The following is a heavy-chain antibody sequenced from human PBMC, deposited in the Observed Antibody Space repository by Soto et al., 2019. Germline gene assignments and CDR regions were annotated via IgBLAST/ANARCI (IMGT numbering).Heavy chain of an antibody. V-gene: IGHV4-39*01. CDR2: IYYSGST. CDR1: GGSISSSSYY. CDR3: ARRGMEGWLVRHYYFDY. J-gene: IGHJ4*02. Sequence: QLQLQESGPGLVKPSETLSLTCTVSGGSISSSSYYWGWIRQPPGKGLEWIGSIYYSGSTYYNPSLKSRVTISVDTSKNQFSLKLSSVTAADTAVYYCARRGMEGWLVRHYYFDYWGQGTLVTVSS. D-gene: IGHD6-19*01.